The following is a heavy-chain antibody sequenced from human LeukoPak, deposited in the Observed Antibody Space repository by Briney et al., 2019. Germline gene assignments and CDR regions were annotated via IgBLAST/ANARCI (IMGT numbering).Heavy chain of an antibody. CDR1: GGSFSGYY. D-gene: IGHD6-13*01. CDR3: ARVRQGIAAAGTGFDP. J-gene: IGHJ5*02. V-gene: IGHV4-34*01. Sequence: SETLSLTCAVSGGSFSGYYWSWIRQPPGKGLEWIGEINHSGSTNYNPTLKSRVTISVDTSKNQFSLKLSSVTAADTAVYYCARVRQGIAAAGTGFDPWGQGTLVTVSS. CDR2: INHSGST.